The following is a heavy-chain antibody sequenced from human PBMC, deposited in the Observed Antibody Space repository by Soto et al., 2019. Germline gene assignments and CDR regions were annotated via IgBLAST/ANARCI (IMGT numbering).Heavy chain of an antibody. J-gene: IGHJ6*03. V-gene: IGHV1-18*01. CDR1: GYTFTSYG. CDR3: ARDLPCTNGVCYLRYYYMDV. CDR2: ISAYNGNT. Sequence: SVKVSCKASGYTFTSYGISWVRQAPGQGLEWMGWISAYNGNTNYAQKLQGRVTMTTDTSTSTAYMELRSLRSDDTAVYYCARDLPCTNGVCYLRYYYMDVWGIGTTVTVSS. D-gene: IGHD2-8*01.